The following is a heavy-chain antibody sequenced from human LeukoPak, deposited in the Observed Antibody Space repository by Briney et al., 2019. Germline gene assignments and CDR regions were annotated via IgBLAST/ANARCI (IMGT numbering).Heavy chain of an antibody. CDR2: IYYSGST. J-gene: IGHJ2*01. V-gene: IGHV4-34*01. D-gene: IGHD6-6*01. CDR1: GESFSGYY. Sequence: SETLSLTCAVYGESFSGYYWSWIRQPPGKGLEWIGTIYYSGSTYYNPSLKSRVTISVDTSKNQFSLKLSSVTAADTAVYYCARLTAIAARPIDLWGRGTLVTVSS. CDR3: ARLTAIAARPIDL.